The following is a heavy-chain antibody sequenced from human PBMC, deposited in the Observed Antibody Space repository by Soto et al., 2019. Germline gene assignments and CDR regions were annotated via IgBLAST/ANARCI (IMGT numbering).Heavy chain of an antibody. D-gene: IGHD6-13*01. CDR2: IRSKAYGGTT. Sequence: PGGSLRLSCTASGFTFGDYAMSWVRQAPGKGLEWVGSIRSKAYGGTTEYAASVKGRFTISRDDSKSIAYLQMNSLKTEDTAVYYCTRVGYSSSANDYWGQGTLVTVSS. J-gene: IGHJ4*02. V-gene: IGHV3-49*04. CDR1: GFTFGDYA. CDR3: TRVGYSSSANDY.